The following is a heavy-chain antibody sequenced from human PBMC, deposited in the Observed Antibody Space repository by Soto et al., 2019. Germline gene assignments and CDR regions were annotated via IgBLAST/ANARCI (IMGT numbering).Heavy chain of an antibody. Sequence: SETLSLTCAVYGGSFSGYYWSWIRQPPGKGLEWIGEINHSGSTNYNPSLKSRVTISVDTSKNQFSLKLSSVTAADTAVYYCAREQESIVVVPAAMENNWFDPWGQGTLVTVSS. CDR2: INHSGST. CDR1: GGSFSGYY. CDR3: AREQESIVVVPAAMENNWFDP. D-gene: IGHD2-2*01. J-gene: IGHJ5*02. V-gene: IGHV4-34*01.